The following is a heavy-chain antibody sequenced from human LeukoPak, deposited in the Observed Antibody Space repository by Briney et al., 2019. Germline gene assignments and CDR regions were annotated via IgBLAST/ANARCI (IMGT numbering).Heavy chain of an antibody. CDR1: GFTFRDYG. D-gene: IGHD2-15*01. CDR3: AKGGSASHNGFDP. V-gene: IGHV3-30*02. CDR2: IRNDGSNK. Sequence: GGSLTLSCAASGFTFRDYGMHWIRQPPGKGLEWVAFIRNDGSNKYYPDSMKGGSTISRDNSRNTLYRQMNSLRDEYTAVYYSAKGGSASHNGFDPWGQGTLVTVSS. J-gene: IGHJ5*02.